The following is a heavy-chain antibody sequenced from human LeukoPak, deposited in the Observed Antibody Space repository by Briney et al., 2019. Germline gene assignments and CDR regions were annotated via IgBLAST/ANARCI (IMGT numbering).Heavy chain of an antibody. CDR3: ARDIGDAVAGTLYYGMDV. V-gene: IGHV4-59*12. Sequence: PSETLSLTCTVSGGSISSYYWSWIRQPPGKGLEWIGNIYHSGTPYYNPSLKSRVTLSVDRSKNQFSLKMTSVTAADTAVYYCARDIGDAVAGTLYYGMDVWGQGTTVTVSS. D-gene: IGHD6-19*01. J-gene: IGHJ6*02. CDR2: IYHSGTP. CDR1: GGSISSYY.